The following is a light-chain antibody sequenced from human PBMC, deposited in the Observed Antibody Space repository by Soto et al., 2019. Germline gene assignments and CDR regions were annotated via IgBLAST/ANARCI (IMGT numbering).Light chain of an antibody. CDR1: QGISTY. CDR3: QQLSNYPRT. CDR2: GAF. Sequence: DIQLTQSPSFLSASVGDRVTITCRASQGISTYLAWYQQKPGKAPQVLIYGAFTLQSGVPSRFSGSGSGTEFTLTISSRQPEDFGTYYCQQLSNYPRTFGPGTKLEIK. V-gene: IGKV1-9*01. J-gene: IGKJ2*01.